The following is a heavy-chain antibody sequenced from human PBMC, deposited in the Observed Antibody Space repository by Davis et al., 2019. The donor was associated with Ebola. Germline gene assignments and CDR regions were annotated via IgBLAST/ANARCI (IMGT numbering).Heavy chain of an antibody. CDR2: VRNKANSYTT. D-gene: IGHD3-10*01. CDR3: ARARFGEHYVDY. V-gene: IGHV3-72*01. Sequence: GESLKISCAASGFTFSDHYMDWVRQAPRKGLEWVGRVRNKANSYTTEYAASVKGRFTISRDDSKNSLYLQLNSLRAEDTAVYYCARARFGEHYVDYWGQGTLVTVSS. CDR1: GFTFSDHY. J-gene: IGHJ4*02.